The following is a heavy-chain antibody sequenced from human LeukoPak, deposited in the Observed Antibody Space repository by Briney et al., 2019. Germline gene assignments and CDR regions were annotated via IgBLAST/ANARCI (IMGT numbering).Heavy chain of an antibody. J-gene: IGHJ5*02. D-gene: IGHD3-16*01. Sequence: SETLSLTCTVSGGSITSYYWSWVRQPPGKGLEWIGYVYHSGSSGSTNYDPSLKSRVTISVDVSKNQFSLKLSSVTAADTALYYCAGHQRLPWFDPWGQGTLVNVSS. V-gene: IGHV4-59*08. CDR1: GGSITSYY. CDR2: VYHSGSSGST. CDR3: AGHQRLPWFDP.